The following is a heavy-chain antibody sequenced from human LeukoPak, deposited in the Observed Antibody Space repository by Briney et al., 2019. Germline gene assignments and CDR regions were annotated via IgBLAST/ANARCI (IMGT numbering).Heavy chain of an antibody. CDR3: TRGPPYSSSSVFFDY. CDR2: ISCSSSYI. Sequence: VKPGGSLMLSWAASGFTFSSYSMNWFGQAPGKGLECVSSISCSSSYIYYADSVKGGFTISRGNAKNSLYVQVNGLRAAATVGFYCTRGPPYSSSSVFFDYWGQGTLVTVSS. D-gene: IGHD6-6*01. V-gene: IGHV3-21*01. J-gene: IGHJ4*02. CDR1: GFTFSSYS.